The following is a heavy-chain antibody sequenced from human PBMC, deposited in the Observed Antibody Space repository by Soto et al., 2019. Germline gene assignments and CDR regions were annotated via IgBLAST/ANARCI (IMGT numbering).Heavy chain of an antibody. Sequence: SVKVSCKASGGTFSSYAISWVRQAPGQGLEWMGGIIPIFGTANYAQKFQGRVTITADESTSTAYMELSSLRSEDTAVYYCARGSSSWYIPQSFDYWGQGTLVTVSS. CDR2: IIPIFGTA. CDR3: ARGSSSWYIPQSFDY. J-gene: IGHJ4*02. V-gene: IGHV1-69*13. CDR1: GGTFSSYA. D-gene: IGHD6-13*01.